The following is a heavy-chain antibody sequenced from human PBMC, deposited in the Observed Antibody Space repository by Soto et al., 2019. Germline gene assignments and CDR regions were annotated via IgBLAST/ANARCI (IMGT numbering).Heavy chain of an antibody. J-gene: IGHJ6*03. D-gene: IGHD1-1*01. CDR1: GFTFDDYA. V-gene: IGHV3-9*01. Sequence: PGGSLRLSCAASGFTFDDYAMHWVRQAPGKGLEWVSGISWNSGSIGYADSVKGRFTISRDNAKNSLYLQMNSLRAEDTALYYCAKASLEPHYYVDVWGKGTTVTVSS. CDR2: ISWNSGSI. CDR3: AKASLEPHYYVDV.